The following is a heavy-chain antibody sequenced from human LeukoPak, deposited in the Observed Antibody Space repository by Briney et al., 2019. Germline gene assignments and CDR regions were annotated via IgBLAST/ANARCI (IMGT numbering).Heavy chain of an antibody. CDR3: AKLLGEEY. D-gene: IGHD6-6*01. CDR2: VYHSGSS. V-gene: IGHV4-59*02. CDR1: GASVSSYF. J-gene: IGHJ4*02. Sequence: SETLSLTCTVSGASVSSYFWSWIRQSPEKGLEWIGYVYHSGSSSSNPSLQSRVTIPQDTSRNQVSLKMTSATAADTAVYYCAKLLGEEYWGQGTQVVVSS.